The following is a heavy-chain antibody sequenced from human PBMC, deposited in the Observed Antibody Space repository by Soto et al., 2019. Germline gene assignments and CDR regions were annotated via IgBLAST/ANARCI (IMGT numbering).Heavy chain of an antibody. CDR1: GFTFDDYA. D-gene: IGHD6-6*01. CDR2: ISWNSGSI. CDR3: AKDGGSSPPSYYGMDV. J-gene: IGHJ6*02. Sequence: EVQLVESGEGLVQPGRSLRLSCAASGFTFDDYAMHWVRQAPGKGLEWVSGISWNSGSIGYADSVKGRFTISRDNAKNSLYLQMNSLRAEDTALYYCAKDGGSSPPSYYGMDVWGQGTTVTVSS. V-gene: IGHV3-9*01.